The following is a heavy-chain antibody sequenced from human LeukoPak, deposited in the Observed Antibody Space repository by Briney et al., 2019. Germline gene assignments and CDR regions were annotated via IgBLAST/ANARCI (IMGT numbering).Heavy chain of an antibody. CDR3: ARDTTAMVPMDY. Sequence: GGSLRLSCVGSGFTFNTYWMNWVRQAPGKGLEWVSSISSSSSYIYYADSVKGRFTISRDNAKNSLYLQMNSLRAEDTAVYYCARDTTAMVPMDYWGQGTLVTVSS. J-gene: IGHJ4*02. D-gene: IGHD5-18*01. V-gene: IGHV3-21*01. CDR1: GFTFNTYW. CDR2: ISSSSSYI.